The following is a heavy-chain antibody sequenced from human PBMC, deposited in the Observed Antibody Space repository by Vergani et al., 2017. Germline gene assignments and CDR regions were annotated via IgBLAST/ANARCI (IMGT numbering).Heavy chain of an antibody. CDR3: ARGSGRLAGNWFDP. J-gene: IGHJ5*02. D-gene: IGHD3-10*01. CDR1: GGSISSGSYY. Sequence: QVQLQESGPGLVKPSQTLSLTCTVSGGSISSGSYYWSWIRQPAGKGLEWIGYIYYSGSTNYNPSLKSRVTISVDTSKNQFSLKLSSVTAADTAVYYCARGSGRLAGNWFDPWGQGTLVTVSS. V-gene: IGHV4-61*10. CDR2: IYYSGST.